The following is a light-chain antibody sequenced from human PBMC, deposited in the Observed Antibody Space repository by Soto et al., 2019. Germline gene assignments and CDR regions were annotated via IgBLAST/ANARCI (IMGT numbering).Light chain of an antibody. CDR1: QSVSSY. CDR2: GAS. CDR3: QQYNSPPRT. V-gene: IGKV3-20*01. J-gene: IGKJ1*01. Sequence: EIVLTQSPGSLSLSPGERATLSCRAGQSVSSYLAWYQQKPGQAPRLLIYGASSRASGIPDRFSGSGSGTDFTLTISRLEPEDFAVYYCQQYNSPPRTFGQGTKVEIK.